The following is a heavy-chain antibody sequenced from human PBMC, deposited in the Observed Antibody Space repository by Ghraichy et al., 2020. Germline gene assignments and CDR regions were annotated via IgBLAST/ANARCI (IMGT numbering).Heavy chain of an antibody. D-gene: IGHD4-23*01. CDR1: GFSFDGYN. J-gene: IGHJ6*02. CDR3: TRASSVVRFYYYAGLDV. CDR2: ISSSSRST. Sequence: GESLNISCAGSGFSFDGYNMNWVRQSPGKGLEWVAYISSSSRSTFYADSVKGRFTVSRDNAQSSLYLQMKSLRDEDTAVYFCTRASSVVRFYYYAGLDVWGQGTTVTVSS. V-gene: IGHV3-48*02.